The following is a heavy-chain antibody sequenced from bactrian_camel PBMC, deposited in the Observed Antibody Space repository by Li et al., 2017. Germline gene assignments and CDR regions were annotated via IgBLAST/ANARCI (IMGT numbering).Heavy chain of an antibody. CDR2: IDSDGGT. CDR1: TYTFSSFS. Sequence: DVQLVESGGGSAQPGGSLRLSCKAATYTFSSFSLAWFRQAPGKEREGVAAIDSDGGTTYGDPVKGRFTISLDAAANTLYLQMDSLRPEDTAMYYCAASLGKTYCHAAFFLTRARPNFGYMGQGTQVTVS. J-gene: IGHJ4*01. D-gene: IGHD5*01. V-gene: IGHV3S67*01.